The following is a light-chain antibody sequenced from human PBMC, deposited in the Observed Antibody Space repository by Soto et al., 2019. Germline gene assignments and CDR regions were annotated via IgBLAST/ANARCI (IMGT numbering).Light chain of an antibody. V-gene: IGKV4-1*01. CDR1: QSVLYSSNNKNY. CDR3: QQYYSNQIT. Sequence: DIVMTQSPDSLAVSLGERATINCKSSQSVLYSSNNKNYLAWYQQKPGQPPKLLIYWASTRESGVPDRFSGSGSETDFTLTISSLQAEDVAVYYCQQYYSNQITFRQGTRLEIK. CDR2: WAS. J-gene: IGKJ5*01.